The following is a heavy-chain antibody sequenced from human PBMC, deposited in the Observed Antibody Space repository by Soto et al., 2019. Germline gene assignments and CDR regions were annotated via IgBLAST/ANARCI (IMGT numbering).Heavy chain of an antibody. CDR3: SREGSSSGPDYEY. D-gene: IGHD3-22*01. Sequence: EVQLVESGGGLVQPGGSLRLSCAASGFSFSDYYRNWVRQAPGKGLEWVGRTRNKASSYTTDYAAFVKGRFTISRDDSKNLIDLQMNSFKTEDTAVYYCSREGSSSGPDYEYWGQGTLVTVSS. V-gene: IGHV3-72*01. CDR1: GFSFSDYY. CDR2: TRNKASSYTT. J-gene: IGHJ4*02.